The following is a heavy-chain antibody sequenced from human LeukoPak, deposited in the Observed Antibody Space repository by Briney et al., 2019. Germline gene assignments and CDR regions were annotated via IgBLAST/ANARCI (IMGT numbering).Heavy chain of an antibody. CDR2: IKSKTDGGTT. D-gene: IGHD3-16*02. CDR1: GFTFSNAW. Sequence: KSGGSLRLSCAASGFTFSNAWMSWVRQAPGKGLEWVGRIKSKTDGGTTDYAAPVKGRFTISRDDSKNTLYLQMNSLRTEDTAVYYCTTDLDPFGGVIGWAFDIWGQGTMVTVSS. CDR3: TTDLDPFGGVIGWAFDI. V-gene: IGHV3-15*01. J-gene: IGHJ3*02.